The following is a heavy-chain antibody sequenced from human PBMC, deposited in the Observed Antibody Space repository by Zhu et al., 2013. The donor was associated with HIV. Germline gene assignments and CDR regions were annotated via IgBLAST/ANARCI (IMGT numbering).Heavy chain of an antibody. V-gene: IGHV3-23*01. CDR3: AKDVGGATTSYYYYYMDV. CDR1: GFTFSNYT. D-gene: IGHD1-26*01. CDR2: ISNSGGST. J-gene: IGHJ6*03. Sequence: EVQLLESGGGLVQPGGSLRLSCAASGFTFSNYTMTWVRQAPGKGLEWVSGISNSGGSTYYADSVKGRFTISRDNSKNSLYLQMNSLRTEDTALYYCAKDVGGATTSYYYYYMDVWGKGTTVTVSS.